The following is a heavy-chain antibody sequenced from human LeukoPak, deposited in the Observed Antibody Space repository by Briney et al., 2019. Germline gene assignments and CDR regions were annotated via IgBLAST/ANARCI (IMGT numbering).Heavy chain of an antibody. CDR2: IRYDGSNK. CDR1: GFIFSSYG. Sequence: GGSLRLSCAASGFIFSSYGMHWVRQAPGKGLEGVAFIRYDGSNKYYADSVKGRFTISRDNSKNTLYLQMNSLRAEDTAVYYCAKIGGDYDILTGFDYWGQGTLVTVSS. J-gene: IGHJ4*02. V-gene: IGHV3-30*02. CDR3: AKIGGDYDILTGFDY. D-gene: IGHD3-9*01.